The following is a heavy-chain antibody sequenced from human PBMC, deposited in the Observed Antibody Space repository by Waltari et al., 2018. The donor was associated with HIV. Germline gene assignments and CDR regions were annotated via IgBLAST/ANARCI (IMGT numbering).Heavy chain of an antibody. CDR3: ARGAPWDGYNSDWYFDL. CDR2: IGYDGSKK. CDR1: GFTFNNYG. D-gene: IGHD5-12*01. V-gene: IGHV3-33*01. J-gene: IGHJ2*01. Sequence: QVQLVQWGGGVVQPGRSLRLSCAASGFTFNNYGMSWVRQTPGKGLDWVAVIGYDGSKKDYTDSVKGRFTISRDNSNNRLYLQMNSLRVDDTAVYLCARGAPWDGYNSDWYFDLWGRGTLVTVSS.